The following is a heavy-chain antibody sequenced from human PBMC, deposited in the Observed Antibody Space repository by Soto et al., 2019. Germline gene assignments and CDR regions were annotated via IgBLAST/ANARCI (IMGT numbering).Heavy chain of an antibody. CDR3: ARAVRSCSFDP. V-gene: IGHV1-8*01. Sequence: GASVKVSCKASGYTFTSYDINWVRQATGQGLEWMGWMNPNSGNTGYAQKFQGRVTMTRNISISTAYMELSTVRSEDTAVYYCARAVRSCSFDPWGQGTLVTVSS. CDR2: MNPNSGNT. CDR1: GYTFTSYD. D-gene: IGHD3-22*01. J-gene: IGHJ5*02.